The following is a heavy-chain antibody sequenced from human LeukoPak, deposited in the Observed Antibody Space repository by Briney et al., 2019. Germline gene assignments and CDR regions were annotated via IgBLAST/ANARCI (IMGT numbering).Heavy chain of an antibody. D-gene: IGHD2-2*01. CDR3: ARHPPPPRYCSSTSCYARRARRLYYFDY. CDR1: GYSFTSYW. Sequence: GESLKISCKGSGYSFTSYWISWVRQMPGKGLEWMGRIDPSDYYTNYSPSFQGHVTISADKSISTAYLQWSRLKASDTAMYYCARHPPPPRYCSSTSCYARRARRLYYFDYWGQGTLVTVSS. CDR2: IDPSDYYT. V-gene: IGHV5-10-1*01. J-gene: IGHJ4*02.